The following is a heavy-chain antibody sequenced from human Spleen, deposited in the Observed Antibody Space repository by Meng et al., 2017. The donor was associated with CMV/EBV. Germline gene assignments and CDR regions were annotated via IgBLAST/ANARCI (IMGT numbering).Heavy chain of an antibody. Sequence: GGSLRLSCAASGFTFSSYAMHWVRQAPGKGLEWVAVISYDGSNKYYADSVKGRFTISRDNSKNTLYLQMNSLRAEDTAVYYCARATGEWYYGMDVWGQGTTVTVSS. V-gene: IGHV3-30*14. CDR3: ARATGEWYYGMDV. CDR1: GFTFSSYA. J-gene: IGHJ6*02. CDR2: ISYDGSNK. D-gene: IGHD7-27*01.